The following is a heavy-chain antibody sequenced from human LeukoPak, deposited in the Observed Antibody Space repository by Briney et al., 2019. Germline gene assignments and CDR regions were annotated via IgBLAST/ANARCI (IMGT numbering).Heavy chain of an antibody. J-gene: IGHJ6*03. CDR3: AREGEVPATRGPRYMDV. CDR2: VSSSGSTI. V-gene: IGHV3-11*04. D-gene: IGHD2-2*01. CDR1: GFTFSDYY. Sequence: AGGSLRLSCAASGFTFSDYYMSWIRQAPGKGLEWVSYVSSSGSTIYYADSVKGRFTISRDNAKNSLYLQMNSLRAEDTAVYYCAREGEVPATRGPRYMDVWGKGTTVTVSS.